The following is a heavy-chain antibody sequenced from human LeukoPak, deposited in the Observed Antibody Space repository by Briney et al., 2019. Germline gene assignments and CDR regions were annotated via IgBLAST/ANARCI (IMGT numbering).Heavy chain of an antibody. CDR3: ARQYFLILSLYYFDY. V-gene: IGHV4-39*01. CDR1: GVSLNTSSHY. D-gene: IGHD3-10*02. CDR2: IYYSGST. J-gene: IGHJ4*02. Sequence: SETLSLTCTVSGVSLNTSSHYWGWGRQPPRTGLEWVGSIYYSGSTYYNPSLKSRVTISVDTSKNQFSLKLSPVTAADRAVYYCARQYFLILSLYYFDYWGQGTLVTVYS.